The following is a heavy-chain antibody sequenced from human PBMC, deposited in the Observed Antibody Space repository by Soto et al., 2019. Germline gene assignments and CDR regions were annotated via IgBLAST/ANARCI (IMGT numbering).Heavy chain of an antibody. Sequence: PGGSLRLSCAASGFTFHNYGMHWVRQAPGKGLEWVAVISYDGSNKYYADSVKGRFTISRDNSKDTLYLQMNSLRDEDTAVYFCAKAVDIMVRGVTPSDYWGQGTLVTVSS. J-gene: IGHJ4*02. CDR1: GFTFHNYG. D-gene: IGHD3-10*01. V-gene: IGHV3-30*18. CDR2: ISYDGSNK. CDR3: AKAVDIMVRGVTPSDY.